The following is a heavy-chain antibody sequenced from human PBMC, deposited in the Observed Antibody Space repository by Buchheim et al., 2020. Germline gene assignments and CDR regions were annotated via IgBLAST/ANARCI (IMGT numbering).Heavy chain of an antibody. CDR3: AKDTASVVGFFNL. D-gene: IGHD2-15*01. CDR1: GLTFSSYA. J-gene: IGHJ2*01. Sequence: EVQLLESGGGLVQSGGSLRLSCAASGLTFSSYAMSWVRQAPGKGLEWVSGISGSGGSTYYAGSVKGRFTISRATFKNTLYLQMDSLRPEDTGIYYCAKDTASVVGFFNLWGRGTL. V-gene: IGHV3-23*01. CDR2: ISGSGGST.